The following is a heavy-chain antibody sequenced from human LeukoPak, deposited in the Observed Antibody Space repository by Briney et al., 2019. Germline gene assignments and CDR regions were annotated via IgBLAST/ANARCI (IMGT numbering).Heavy chain of an antibody. CDR1: GFSFGDYA. Sequence: GGSLRLSCAGSGFSFGDYAVSWVRQAPGKGLEWIGFIRSKTYGGTPEYTASVKGRFTISRDNAKNSLYLQMNSLRAEDAAVYYCARVSPNTVTTLQYFDYWGQGTLVTVSS. CDR3: ARVSPNTVTTLQYFDY. D-gene: IGHD4-17*01. V-gene: IGHV3-49*04. CDR2: IRSKTYGGTP. J-gene: IGHJ4*02.